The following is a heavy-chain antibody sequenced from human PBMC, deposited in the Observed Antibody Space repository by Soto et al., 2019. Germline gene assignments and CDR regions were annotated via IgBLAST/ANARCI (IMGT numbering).Heavy chain of an antibody. V-gene: IGHV1-18*01. CDR2: ISAYNGNT. D-gene: IGHD3-22*01. CDR3: ARAKTYYYDSSEVGFDY. J-gene: IGHJ4*02. Sequence: ASVKVSCKASGYTFTSYYISWVRQTPGQGLEWMGWISAYNGNTNYAQKLQGRVTMTTDTSTSTAYMELRSLRSDDTAVYYCARAKTYYYDSSEVGFDYWGQGTLVTVSS. CDR1: GYTFTSYY.